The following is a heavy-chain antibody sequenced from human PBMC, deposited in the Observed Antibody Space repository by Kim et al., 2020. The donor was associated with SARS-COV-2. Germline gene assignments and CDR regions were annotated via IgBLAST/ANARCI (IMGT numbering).Heavy chain of an antibody. CDR1: GFTVSSNY. J-gene: IGHJ6*02. CDR2: IYSGGST. D-gene: IGHD6-13*01. CDR3: ARDTGIAAAVDPNYYYGMDV. Sequence: GGSLRLSCTASGFTVSSNYMSWVRQAPGKGLEWVSVIYSGGSTYYADSVKGRFTISRDNSKNTLYFQMNSLRAEDTAVYYCARDTGIAAAVDPNYYYGMDVWGQGTTVTVSS. V-gene: IGHV3-66*01.